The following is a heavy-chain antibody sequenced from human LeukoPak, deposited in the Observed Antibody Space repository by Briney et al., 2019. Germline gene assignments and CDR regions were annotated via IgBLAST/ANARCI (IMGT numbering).Heavy chain of an antibody. CDR1: GFTFDDYG. CDR2: INWNGGST. CDR3: ARDGQYYDSSGYSPDFDY. J-gene: IGHJ4*02. D-gene: IGHD3-22*01. V-gene: IGHV3-20*04. Sequence: GGSLRLSCAASGFTFDDYGMSWVRQAPGKGLEWVSGINWNGGSTGYADSVKGRFTISRDNAKNSLYLQMNSLRAEDTALYYCARDGQYYDSSGYSPDFDYWGQGTLVTVSS.